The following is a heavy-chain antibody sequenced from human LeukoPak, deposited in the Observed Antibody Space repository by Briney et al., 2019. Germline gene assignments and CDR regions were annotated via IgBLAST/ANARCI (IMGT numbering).Heavy chain of an antibody. V-gene: IGHV3-48*03. CDR1: GFTVSSNY. CDR2: ISSSGSSI. D-gene: IGHD6-19*01. Sequence: GGSLRLSCAASGFTVSSNYMNWVRQAPGKGLEWVSYISSSGSSIYYADSVKGRFTISRDNAKNSLYLQMNSLRVEDTAVYNCARGGSRSGWFFDYWGQGTLVTVSS. CDR3: ARGGSRSGWFFDY. J-gene: IGHJ4*02.